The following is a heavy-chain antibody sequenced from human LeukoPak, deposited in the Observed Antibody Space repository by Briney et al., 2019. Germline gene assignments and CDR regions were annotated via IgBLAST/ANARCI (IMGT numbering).Heavy chain of an antibody. CDR1: GGSISSYY. CDR2: IYYSGST. V-gene: IGHV4-59*01. D-gene: IGHD6-13*01. J-gene: IGHJ4*02. Sequence: PSETLSLTCTVSGGSISSYYWSWIRQPPGKGLEWIGYIYYSGSTNYNPSLKSRVTISVDTSKNQFSLKLSSVTAADTAVYYCARDQGDGYSSSWYDYWGQGTLVTVSS. CDR3: ARDQGDGYSSSWYDY.